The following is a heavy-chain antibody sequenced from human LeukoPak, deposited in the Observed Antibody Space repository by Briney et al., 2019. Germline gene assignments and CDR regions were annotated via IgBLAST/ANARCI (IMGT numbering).Heavy chain of an antibody. CDR1: GYTFTGYY. D-gene: IGHD3-9*01. Sequence: SVKVSCKASGYTFTGYYLHWVRQAPGEGLEWMGRINPNSGGTNYAQKFQGRVTMTRDTSINTAHMELSRLRSDDTAVHYCAREDLWLRGMDVWGQGTTVTVSS. CDR2: INPNSGGT. V-gene: IGHV1-2*02. J-gene: IGHJ6*02. CDR3: AREDLWLRGMDV.